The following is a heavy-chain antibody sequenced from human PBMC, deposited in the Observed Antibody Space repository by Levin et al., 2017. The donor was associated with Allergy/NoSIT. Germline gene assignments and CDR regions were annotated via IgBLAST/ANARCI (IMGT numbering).Heavy chain of an antibody. D-gene: IGHD3-16*01. CDR1: GFTFSSYG. CDR2: ISYDGSNK. CDR3: AKGVGGGPDDAFDI. Sequence: GGSLRLSCAASGFTFSSYGMHWVRQAPGKGLEWVAVISYDGSNKYYADSVKGRFTISRDNSKNTLYLQMNSLRAEDTAVYYCAKGVGGGPDDAFDIWGQGTMVTVSS. V-gene: IGHV3-30*18. J-gene: IGHJ3*02.